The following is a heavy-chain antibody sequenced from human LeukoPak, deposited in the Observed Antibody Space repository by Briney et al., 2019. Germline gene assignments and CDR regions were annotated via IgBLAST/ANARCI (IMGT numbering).Heavy chain of an antibody. CDR2: ISYDGSNK. V-gene: IGHV3-30*18. Sequence: GRSLRLSCAASGFIFSSYGMHWVRQAPGKGLEWVGVISYDGSNKYYADSVKGRFTISRDNSKNTLYLQMNSLRAEDTAVYYCAKGPFPIAAPATTPFDYWGQGTLVTVSS. CDR3: AKGPFPIAAPATTPFDY. CDR1: GFIFSSYG. J-gene: IGHJ4*02. D-gene: IGHD6-13*01.